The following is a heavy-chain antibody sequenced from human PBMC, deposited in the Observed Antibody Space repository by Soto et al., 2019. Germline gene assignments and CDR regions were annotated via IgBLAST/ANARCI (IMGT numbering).Heavy chain of an antibody. D-gene: IGHD5-12*01. CDR3: AKDEWLRLTPFDY. J-gene: IGHJ4*02. CDR1: GFTFSSYA. Sequence: GGSLRLSCAASGFTFSSYAMHWVRQAPGKGLEWVAVISYDGSNKYYADSVKGRFTISRDNSKNTLYLQMNSLRAEDTAVYYCAKDEWLRLTPFDYWGQGTLVTVSS. CDR2: ISYDGSNK. V-gene: IGHV3-30-3*01.